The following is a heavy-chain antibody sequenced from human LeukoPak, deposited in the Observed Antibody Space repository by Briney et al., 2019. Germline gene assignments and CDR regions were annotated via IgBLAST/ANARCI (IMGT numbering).Heavy chain of an antibody. CDR3: ARANYGDYTNYYYYMDV. D-gene: IGHD4-17*01. V-gene: IGHV3-20*04. J-gene: IGHJ6*03. CDR1: GFTFSTFA. CDR2: INWNGGST. Sequence: GGSLRLSCAASGFTFSTFAMSWVRQIPGKGLEWVSGINWNGGSTGYADSVKGRFTISRDNAKNSLYLQMNSLRAEDTALYYCARANYGDYTNYYYYMDVWGKGTTVTVSS.